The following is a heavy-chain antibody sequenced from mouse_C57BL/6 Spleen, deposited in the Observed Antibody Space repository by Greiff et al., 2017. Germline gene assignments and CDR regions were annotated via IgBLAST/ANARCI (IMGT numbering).Heavy chain of an antibody. D-gene: IGHD2-1*01. J-gene: IGHJ1*03. CDR1: GYSITSGYY. Sequence: DVKLQESGPGLVKPSQSLSLTCSVTGYSITSGYYWNWIRQFPGNKLEWMGYKSYDGSNNYNPSLKNRISITRDTSKNQFFLKLNSVTTEDTATYYCAIHLYGNYWYFDVWGTGTTVTVSS. CDR3: AIHLYGNYWYFDV. V-gene: IGHV3-6*01. CDR2: KSYDGSN.